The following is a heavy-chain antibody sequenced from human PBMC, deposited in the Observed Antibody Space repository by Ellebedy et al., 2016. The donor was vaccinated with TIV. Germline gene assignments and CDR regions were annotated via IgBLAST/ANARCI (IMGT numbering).Heavy chain of an antibody. Sequence: SETLSLTCTVSSGSISTYYWSWIRQPPGKGLEWIGYIYDSGSTNYNPSLKSRVTISVDTSKSQFSLKLSSVTAADTAVYYCARHVGWELPYFDYWGQGTLVTVSS. J-gene: IGHJ4*02. V-gene: IGHV4-59*08. CDR2: IYDSGST. CDR3: ARHVGWELPYFDY. CDR1: SGSISTYY. D-gene: IGHD1-26*01.